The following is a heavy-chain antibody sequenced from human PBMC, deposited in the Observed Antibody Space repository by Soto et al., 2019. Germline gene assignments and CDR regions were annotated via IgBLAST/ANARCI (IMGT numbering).Heavy chain of an antibody. J-gene: IGHJ4*02. CDR1: GYSFTRYD. CDR2: MNPNSGNT. Sequence: QVQLVQSGADVKKPGTSMKVSCKASGYSFTRYDINWVRQVPGQGLEWMGWMNPNSGNTGYAQKFQGRATMTRNTSIATAYMELGNLRPDDTAVYYCARVEGFFPAFEYWGQGNLVTVSS. V-gene: IGHV1-8*01. CDR3: ARVEGFFPAFEY.